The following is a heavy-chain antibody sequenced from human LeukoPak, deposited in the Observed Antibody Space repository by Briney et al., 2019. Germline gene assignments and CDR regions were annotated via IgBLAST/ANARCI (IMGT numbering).Heavy chain of an antibody. CDR2: INHSGST. V-gene: IGHV4-34*01. CDR3: ARGSVAAPRYFDY. CDR1: GGSFSGYY. D-gene: IGHD6-19*01. J-gene: IGHJ4*02. Sequence: SETLSLTCAVYGGSFSGYYWSWIRQPPGKGLEWIGEINHSGSTNYNPSLKSRVTISVDTSKNQFSLKLSSVTAADTAVYYCARGSVAAPRYFDYWGQGTLVTVSS.